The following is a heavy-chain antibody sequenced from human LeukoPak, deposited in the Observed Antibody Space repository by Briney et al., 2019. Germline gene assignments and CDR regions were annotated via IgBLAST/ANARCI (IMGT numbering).Heavy chain of an antibody. Sequence: SSETLSLTCTVSGGSISSYYWSWIRQPPGKGLEWIGYIYYSGSTNYNPSLKSRVTISVDTSKNQFSLKLSSVTAADTAVYYCARSFSGSYYIWFDPWGQGTLVTVSS. CDR2: IYYSGST. V-gene: IGHV4-59*01. CDR3: ARSFSGSYYIWFDP. CDR1: GGSISSYY. D-gene: IGHD1-26*01. J-gene: IGHJ5*02.